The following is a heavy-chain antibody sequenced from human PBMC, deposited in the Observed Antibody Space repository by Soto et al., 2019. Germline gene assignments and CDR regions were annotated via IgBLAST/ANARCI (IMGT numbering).Heavy chain of an antibody. CDR1: GYTFTGYY. CDR3: ARSNPWELLYFDY. Sequence: SVKVSCKASGYTFTGYYMHWVRQAPGQGLEWMGWINPNSGGTNYAQKFQGWVTMTRDTSISTAYMELSRLRSDDTAVYYCARSNPWELLYFDYWGQGTLVTVSS. D-gene: IGHD1-26*01. CDR2: INPNSGGT. J-gene: IGHJ4*02. V-gene: IGHV1-2*04.